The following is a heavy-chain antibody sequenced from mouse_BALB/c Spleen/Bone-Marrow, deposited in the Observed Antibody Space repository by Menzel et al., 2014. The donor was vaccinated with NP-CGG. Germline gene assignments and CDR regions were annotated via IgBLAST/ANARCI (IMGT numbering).Heavy chain of an antibody. CDR2: IYPGSGST. J-gene: IGHJ1*01. CDR3: TRGDGNYWYFDV. Sequence: LKESGSELVRPGASVKLSCKASGYTFTSYWMHWVKQRHGQGLEWIGNIYPGSGSTNYDEKFKSKGTLTVGTSSSTAYMHLSSLTSEDSAVYYCTRGDGNYWYFDVWGAGTTVTVSS. CDR1: GYTFTSYW. V-gene: IGHV1S22*01. D-gene: IGHD2-1*01.